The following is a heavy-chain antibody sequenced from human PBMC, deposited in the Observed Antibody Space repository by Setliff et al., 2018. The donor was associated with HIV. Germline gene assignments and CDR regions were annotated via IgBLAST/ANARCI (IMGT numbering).Heavy chain of an antibody. CDR2: IYHSGST. V-gene: IGHV4-4*02. D-gene: IGHD1-26*01. J-gene: IGHJ4*02. CDR3: ARRGVGATHRFFNY. Sequence: SETLSLTCAVSGGSISSSNWWSWVRQPPGKGLEWIGEIYHSGSTNHNPSLKSRVTISVDKSKNQFSLKLSSVTAADTAVYYCARRGVGATHRFFNYWGQGTLVT. CDR1: GGSISSSNW.